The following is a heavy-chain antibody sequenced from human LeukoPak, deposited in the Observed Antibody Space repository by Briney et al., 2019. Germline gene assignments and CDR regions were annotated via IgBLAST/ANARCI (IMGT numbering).Heavy chain of an antibody. V-gene: IGHV4-61*02. CDR1: GGSISSGSYY. CDR3: AREFGEWLVFFGGTGWFDP. Sequence: RASETLSLTCTVSGGSISSGSYYWSWIRQPAGKGLEWIGRIYTSGSTNYNPSLKSRVTMSVDTSKNQFSLKLSSVTAADTAVYYCAREFGEWLVFFGGTGWFDPWGQGTLVTVSS. CDR2: IYTSGST. D-gene: IGHD6-19*01. J-gene: IGHJ5*02.